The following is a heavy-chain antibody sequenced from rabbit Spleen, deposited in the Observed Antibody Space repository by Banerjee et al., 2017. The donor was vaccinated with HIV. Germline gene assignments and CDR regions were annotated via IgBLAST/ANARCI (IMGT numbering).Heavy chain of an antibody. CDR3: ARSDYSLYYGGVDYATYFSL. CDR1: GFSFSNSYW. J-gene: IGHJ4*01. CDR2: IYTGDSGRT. V-gene: IGHV1S45*01. Sequence: EGSGGGLVQPEGSLTLTCTPSGFSFSNSYWICWVRQAPGKGLEWVGCIYTGDSGRTYYASWANGRFTISKTSSTSVTLQMTSLTAADTATYFCARSDYSLYYGGVDYATYFSLWGPGTLVTVS. D-gene: IGHD6-1*01.